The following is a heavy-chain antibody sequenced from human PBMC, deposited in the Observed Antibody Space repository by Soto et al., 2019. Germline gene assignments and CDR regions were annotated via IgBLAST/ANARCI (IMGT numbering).Heavy chain of an antibody. V-gene: IGHV4-59*01. CDR3: ARARCSGGSCYSWDWFDP. CDR1: GGSISSYY. J-gene: IGHJ5*02. CDR2: IYYSGNT. D-gene: IGHD2-15*01. Sequence: SETLSLTCTVSGGSISSYYWSWIRQPPGKGLEWIGYIYYSGNTNYNPSLKSRVTISVDTSKNQFSLKLRSVTTADTAVYYCARARCSGGSCYSWDWFDPWGQGTLVTVS.